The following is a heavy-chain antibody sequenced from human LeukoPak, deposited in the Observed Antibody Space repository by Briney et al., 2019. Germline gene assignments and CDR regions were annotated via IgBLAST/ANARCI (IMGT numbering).Heavy chain of an antibody. V-gene: IGHV3-30-3*01. CDR2: ISYDGSHK. CDR3: ARDRYYYDSSGYYSPPY. Sequence: GGPLTLSCAASGFPFSRYAMHWVRNATDKGLEGVAVISYDGSHKYYADSVKGRFTLSRDNSKNTLYLQMNSLRAEDTAVYYCARDRYYYDSSGYYSPPYWGQGTLVTVSS. J-gene: IGHJ4*02. CDR1: GFPFSRYA. D-gene: IGHD3-22*01.